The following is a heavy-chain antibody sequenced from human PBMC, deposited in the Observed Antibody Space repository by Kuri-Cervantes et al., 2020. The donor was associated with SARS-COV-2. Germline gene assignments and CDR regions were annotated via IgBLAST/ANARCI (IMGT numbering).Heavy chain of an antibody. Sequence: SCTVSGGSISSGYYYWSWIRQPPGKGLEWIGYIYYSGRTYYNPSLKSRVTISVDTSKNQFSLKLSSVTAADTAVYYCARYFWSGAYYFDYWGQETLVTVSS. V-gene: IGHV4-30-4*08. CDR1: GGSISSGYYY. D-gene: IGHD3-3*01. CDR3: ARYFWSGAYYFDY. J-gene: IGHJ4*02. CDR2: IYYSGRT.